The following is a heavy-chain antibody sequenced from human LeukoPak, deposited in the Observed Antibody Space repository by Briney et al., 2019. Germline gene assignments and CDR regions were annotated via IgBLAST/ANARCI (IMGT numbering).Heavy chain of an antibody. V-gene: IGHV4-39*07. CDR1: GGSISSSSYY. Sequence: SETLSLTCTVSGGSISSSSYYWGWIRQPPGKGLEWIGSIYYSGSTYYNPSLKSRVTISVDTSKNQFSLKLSSVTAADTAVYYCASRYGSGSYGFDYWGQGTLVTVSS. CDR2: IYYSGST. J-gene: IGHJ4*02. CDR3: ASRYGSGSYGFDY. D-gene: IGHD3-10*01.